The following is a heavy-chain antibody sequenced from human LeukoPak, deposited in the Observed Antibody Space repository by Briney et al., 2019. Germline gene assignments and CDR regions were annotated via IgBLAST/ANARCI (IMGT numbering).Heavy chain of an antibody. CDR1: GYTFTSYA. D-gene: IGHD6-13*01. Sequence: GASVKVSGKASGYTFTSYAMHWVRQAPGQRLEWMGWINAGNGNTKYSQKFQGRVTITRDTSASTAYMELSSLRSEDTAVYYCAREWGSSSFGLDYYYYYGMDVWGKGTTVTVSS. J-gene: IGHJ6*04. V-gene: IGHV1-3*01. CDR3: AREWGSSSFGLDYYYYYGMDV. CDR2: INAGNGNT.